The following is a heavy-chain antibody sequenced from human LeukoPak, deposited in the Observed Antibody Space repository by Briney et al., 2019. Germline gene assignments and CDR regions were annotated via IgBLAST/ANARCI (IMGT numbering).Heavy chain of an antibody. V-gene: IGHV3-23*01. CDR1: GFIFNNYG. CDR3: VKGSSGYFADI. Sequence: LGGSLRLSCAASGFIFNNYGLIWVRQAPGKGLEWVSAISNDGGGTQYADFVEGRFTISRDNSKNTLFLQMSSLRAEDTALYYCVKGSSGYFADIWGQGTLVTVSS. J-gene: IGHJ4*02. CDR2: ISNDGGGT. D-gene: IGHD3-22*01.